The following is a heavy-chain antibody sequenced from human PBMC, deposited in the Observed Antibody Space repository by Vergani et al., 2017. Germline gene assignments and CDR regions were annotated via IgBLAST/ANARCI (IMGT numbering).Heavy chain of an antibody. CDR3: AKDLDDILTGPFDY. J-gene: IGHJ4*02. Sequence: QVQLVESGGGVVQPGGSLRLSCAASGFTFSSYGMHWVRQAPGKGLEWVEFIRYDGSNKYYADSVKGRFTISRDNSKNTLYLQMNSLRAEDTAVYYCAKDLDDILTGPFDYWGQGTLVTVSS. V-gene: IGHV3-30*02. CDR1: GFTFSSYG. CDR2: IRYDGSNK. D-gene: IGHD3-9*01.